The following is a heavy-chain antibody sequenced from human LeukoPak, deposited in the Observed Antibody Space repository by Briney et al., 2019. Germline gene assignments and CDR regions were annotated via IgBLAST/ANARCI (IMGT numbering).Heavy chain of an antibody. CDR1: GFTFSSYA. J-gene: IGHJ4*02. CDR3: ARDKPSSGFDY. Sequence: PGGSLRLSCAASGFTFSSYAMSWVRQAPGKGLEWVSSISSSSSYIYYADSVKGRFTISRDNAKNSLYLQMNSLRAEDTAVYYCARDKPSSGFDYWGQGTLVTVSP. CDR2: ISSSSSYI. D-gene: IGHD6-19*01. V-gene: IGHV3-21*01.